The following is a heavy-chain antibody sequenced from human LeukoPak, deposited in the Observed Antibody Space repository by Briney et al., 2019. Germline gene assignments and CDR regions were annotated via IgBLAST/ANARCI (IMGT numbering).Heavy chain of an antibody. Sequence: GGSLRLSCAASGFTFGSYGMHWVRQAPGKGLEWVAVIWRDGSNTFYADSVKGRFTISRDNSKNTLYLQMNSLRAEDTAVYYCAKDCGSGGRCYADSWGQGTLVTVSS. CDR3: AKDCGSGGRCYADS. D-gene: IGHD2-15*01. CDR2: IWRDGSNT. V-gene: IGHV3-33*06. J-gene: IGHJ4*02. CDR1: GFTFGSYG.